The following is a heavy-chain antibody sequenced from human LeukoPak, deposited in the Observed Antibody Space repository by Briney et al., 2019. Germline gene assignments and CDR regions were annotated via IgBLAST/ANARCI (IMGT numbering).Heavy chain of an antibody. J-gene: IGHJ4*02. Sequence: KTSETLSLTCAVYGGSFSGYYWSWIRQPPGKGLEWIGNIFYSGSTYYSPSLRSRVTISLDTFRNQFSLKLNSVTAADTAVYYCARVTGYMIEDYFDYWGQGTLVTVSS. CDR3: ARVTGYMIEDYFDY. D-gene: IGHD3-22*01. CDR2: IFYSGST. V-gene: IGHV4-34*12. CDR1: GGSFSGYY.